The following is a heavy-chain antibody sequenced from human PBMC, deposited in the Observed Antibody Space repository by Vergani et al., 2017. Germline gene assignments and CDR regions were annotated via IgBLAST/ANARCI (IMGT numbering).Heavy chain of an antibody. CDR1: GYSIRTGYY. CDR2: INHSGST. Sequence: QVQLQEAGPGLVKPSETLALTCAVSGYSIRTGYYWGWVRQSPGKGLEWIGEINHSGSTNYNPSLKSRVTISVDTSKNQFSLKLSSVTAADTAVYYCATIFGVVIPGGVDVWGKGTTVTVSS. CDR3: ATIFGVVIPGGVDV. V-gene: IGHV4-38-2*01. J-gene: IGHJ6*04. D-gene: IGHD3-3*01.